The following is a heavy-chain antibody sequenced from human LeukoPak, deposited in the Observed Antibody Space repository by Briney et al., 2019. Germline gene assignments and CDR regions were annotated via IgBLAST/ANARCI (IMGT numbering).Heavy chain of an antibody. Sequence: GGSLRLSCAASGFIFSTYWMSWVRQAPGKGLEWVANIKQDGSGKYYVDSVKGRFTISRDNAKNSLYLQMNSLRAEDTAVYYCARDGMATINSWGQGTVVTVSS. CDR1: GFIFSTYW. CDR3: ARDGMATINS. J-gene: IGHJ4*02. CDR2: IKQDGSGK. V-gene: IGHV3-7*03. D-gene: IGHD5-12*01.